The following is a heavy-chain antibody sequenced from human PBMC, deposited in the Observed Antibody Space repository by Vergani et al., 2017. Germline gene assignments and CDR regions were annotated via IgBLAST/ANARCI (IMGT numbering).Heavy chain of an antibody. Sequence: QVQLQESGPGLVKPSPTLSLTCTVSGGSISSGGYYWGWIRQPPGKGLEWIGSIYYSGSTYYNPSLKSRVTISVDTSKNQFSLKLSSVTAADTAVYYCATSLQVVGWSTVIPTWDDYYMDVWGKGTTVTVSS. CDR3: ATSLQVVGWSTVIPTWDDYYMDV. CDR1: GGSISSGGYY. V-gene: IGHV4-39*07. D-gene: IGHD4-11*01. CDR2: IYYSGST. J-gene: IGHJ6*03.